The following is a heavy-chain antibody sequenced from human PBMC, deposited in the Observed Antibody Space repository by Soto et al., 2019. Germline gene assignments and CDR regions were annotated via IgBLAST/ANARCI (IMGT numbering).Heavy chain of an antibody. CDR2: ISSNGGST. V-gene: IGHV3-64*01. CDR3: AREEGGWSSGWKSRPRFDY. D-gene: IGHD6-19*01. Sequence: GGSLRLSCAASGFTFSSYAMHWVRQAPGKGLEYVSAISSNGGSTYYANSVKGRFTISRDNSKNTLYLQMGSLRAEDMAVYYCAREEGGWSSGWKSRPRFDYWGQGTLVTVSS. J-gene: IGHJ4*02. CDR1: GFTFSSYA.